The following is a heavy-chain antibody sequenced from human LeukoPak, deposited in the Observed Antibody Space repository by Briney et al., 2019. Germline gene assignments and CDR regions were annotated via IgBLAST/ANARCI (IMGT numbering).Heavy chain of an antibody. CDR3: ARAPPRYYYDSSGSDY. V-gene: IGHV3-21*01. CDR2: ISSSSSYI. D-gene: IGHD3-22*01. Sequence: GGSLRLSCAASGFTFSSYSMSWVRQAPGKGLEWVSSISSSSSYIYYADSVKGRFTISRDNAKNSLYLQMNSLRAEDTAVYYCARAPPRYYYDSSGSDYWGQGTLVTVSS. J-gene: IGHJ4*02. CDR1: GFTFSSYS.